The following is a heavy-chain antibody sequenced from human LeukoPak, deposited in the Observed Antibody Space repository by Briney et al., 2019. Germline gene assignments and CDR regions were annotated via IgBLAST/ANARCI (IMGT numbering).Heavy chain of an antibody. J-gene: IGHJ4*02. CDR1: SATITSSNW. Sequence: PSGTLSLTSSVSSATITSSNWARWVRQPPGKGLEWVGEIYHSESTNYNPSLKSRVTISVDKSKSQFSLELSSVTAAVTAVYSCVKKHGHRAGSYYDYWGQGTLVTVSS. CDR3: VKKHGHRAGSYYDY. D-gene: IGHD6-19*01. CDR2: IYHSEST. V-gene: IGHV4-4*02.